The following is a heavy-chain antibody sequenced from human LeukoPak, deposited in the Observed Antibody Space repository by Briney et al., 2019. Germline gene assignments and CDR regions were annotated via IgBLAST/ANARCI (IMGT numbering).Heavy chain of an antibody. D-gene: IGHD3-16*01. J-gene: IGHJ4*02. CDR1: GGTFSSYA. V-gene: IGHV1-69*04. Sequence: GSSVKLSCNASGGTFSSYAISWVRQAPGQGLEWMGRIIPIFGIANYAQKYQGRVTITADKSTSTAYMELSSLRSEDTAVYYCARDEAVGGYWGQGTLVTVSS. CDR3: ARDEAVGGY. CDR2: IIPIFGIA.